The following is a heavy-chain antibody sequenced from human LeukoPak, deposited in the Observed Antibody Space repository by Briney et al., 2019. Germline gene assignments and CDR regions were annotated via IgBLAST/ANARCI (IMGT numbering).Heavy chain of an antibody. CDR3: ARDPKYGDLDY. V-gene: IGHV3-30-3*01. CDR2: ISYDGSNK. J-gene: IGHJ4*02. CDR1: GFTFSSYA. Sequence: PGRSLRLSCAASGFTFSSYAMHWVRQAPGKGLEWVAVISYDGSNKYYADSVKGRFTISRDNAKNILYLQMNSLRVDDTAVYYCARDPKYGDLDYWGQGTLVTVSS. D-gene: IGHD4-17*01.